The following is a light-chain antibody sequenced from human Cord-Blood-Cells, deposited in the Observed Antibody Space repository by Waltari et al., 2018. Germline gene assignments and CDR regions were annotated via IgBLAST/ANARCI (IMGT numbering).Light chain of an antibody. CDR2: EGS. V-gene: IGLV2-23*01. CDR3: CSYAGSSTV. J-gene: IGLJ3*02. CDR1: SSDVGSYNL. Sequence: QSALTQPASVSGSPGQSITISCTGTSSDVGSYNLVSWCQQHPGKAPKLMIYEGSKRPSGVPNRFSGSKSCNTASLTSSGLQAEDEADYYCCSYAGSSTVFGGGTKLTVL.